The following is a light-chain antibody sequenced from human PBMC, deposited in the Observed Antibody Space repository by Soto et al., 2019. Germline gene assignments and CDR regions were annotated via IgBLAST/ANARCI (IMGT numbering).Light chain of an antibody. CDR1: QSISSK. V-gene: IGKV3-15*01. Sequence: EIVLTGPLAALSVCPGGRASNYGRASQSISSKLAWNQQKPGQAPRLLIYGASTRATGIPARFSGSGSGTEFTLTISSLQSDDFAAYYCQQYNNCPSTFGQGTKVDIK. J-gene: IGKJ1*01. CDR3: QQYNNCPST. CDR2: GAS.